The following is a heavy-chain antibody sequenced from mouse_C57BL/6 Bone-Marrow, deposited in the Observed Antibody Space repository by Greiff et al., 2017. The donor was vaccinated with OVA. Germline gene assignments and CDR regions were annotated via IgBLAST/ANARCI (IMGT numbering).Heavy chain of an antibody. J-gene: IGHJ1*03. V-gene: IGHV5-15*01. CDR3: ARHYYGIYWYFDV. CDR2: ISNLAYSI. Sequence: EVKLMESGGGLVQPGGSLKLSCAASGFTFSDYGMAWVRQAPRKGPEWVAFISNLAYSIYYADTVTGRFTISRENAKNTLYLEMSSLRSEDTAMYYCARHYYGIYWYFDVWGTGTTVTVSS. CDR1: GFTFSDYG. D-gene: IGHD1-1*01.